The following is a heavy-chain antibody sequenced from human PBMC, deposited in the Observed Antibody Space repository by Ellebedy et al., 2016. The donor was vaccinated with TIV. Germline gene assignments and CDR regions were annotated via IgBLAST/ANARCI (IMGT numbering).Heavy chain of an antibody. V-gene: IGHV6-1*01. CDR2: TYYRSEWYY. Sequence: LRLSCAISGDSVSSTSSAWSWIRQSPSRGLEWLARTYYRSEWYYDYAVSVRGRISISPDTSKNQFSLQLNSVTPEDSAVYYCARRLRVLLRTDYFFYMDVWGKGTTAIVSS. J-gene: IGHJ6*03. CDR3: ARRLRVLLRTDYFFYMDV. D-gene: IGHD2-15*01. CDR1: GDSVSSTSSA.